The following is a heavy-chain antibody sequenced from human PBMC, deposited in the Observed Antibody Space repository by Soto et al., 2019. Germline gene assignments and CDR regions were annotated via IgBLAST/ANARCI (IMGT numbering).Heavy chain of an antibody. Sequence: SVKVSCKASGGTFSSYAISWVRQAPGQGLEWMGGIIPIFGTANYAQKFQGRVTITADESTSTAYMELSSLRSEDTAVYYCAREDIVLVPAAARTGYYYYGMDVWGQ. CDR2: IIPIFGTA. CDR1: GGTFSSYA. D-gene: IGHD2-2*01. V-gene: IGHV1-69*13. J-gene: IGHJ6*02. CDR3: AREDIVLVPAAARTGYYYYGMDV.